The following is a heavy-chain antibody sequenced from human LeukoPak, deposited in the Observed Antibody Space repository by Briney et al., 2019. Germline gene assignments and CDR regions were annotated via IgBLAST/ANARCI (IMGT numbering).Heavy chain of an antibody. D-gene: IGHD3-16*01. CDR3: AREGDDIEPFFDS. J-gene: IGHJ4*02. CDR2: IFHSGTT. V-gene: IGHV4-4*02. Sequence: SETLSLTCAVSGGSIGSTNWWSWVRQFPGKGLEWIGKIFHSGTTNYNPSLKSRVTISVDKSKSQFSLILTSVTAADTAVYYCAREGDDIEPFFDSWGQGSLVTVSS. CDR1: GGSIGSTNW.